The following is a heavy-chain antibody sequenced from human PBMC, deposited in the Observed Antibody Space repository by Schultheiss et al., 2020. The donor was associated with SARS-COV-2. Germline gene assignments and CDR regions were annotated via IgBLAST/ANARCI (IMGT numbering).Heavy chain of an antibody. D-gene: IGHD3-3*01. J-gene: IGHJ6*02. V-gene: IGHV3-30-3*01. CDR3: ARDDDGDYDFWSGEGYYYYYGMDV. CDR2: ISYDGSNK. Sequence: GGSLRLSCAASGFTFSSYAMHWVRQAPGKGLEWVAVISYDGSNKYYADSVKGRFTISRDNSKNTLYLQMNSLRAEDTAVYYCARDDDGDYDFWSGEGYYYYYGMDVWGQGTTVTVSS. CDR1: GFTFSSYA.